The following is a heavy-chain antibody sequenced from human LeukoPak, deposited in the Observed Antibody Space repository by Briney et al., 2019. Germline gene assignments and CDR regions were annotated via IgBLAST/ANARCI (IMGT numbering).Heavy chain of an antibody. V-gene: IGHV4-4*07. CDR3: ARGPKEWELLWYFDL. D-gene: IGHD1-26*01. J-gene: IGHJ2*01. CDR1: GGSISSYY. CDR2: IYTSGST. Sequence: SETLSLTCTVSGGSISSYYWSWIRQPAGKGLEWIGRIYTSGSTNYNPSLKSRVTMSVDTSKNQFSLKLSSVTAADTAVYYCARGPKEWELLWYFDLWGRGTLVTVSS.